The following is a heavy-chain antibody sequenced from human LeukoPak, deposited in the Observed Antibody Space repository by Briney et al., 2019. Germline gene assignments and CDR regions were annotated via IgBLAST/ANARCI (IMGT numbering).Heavy chain of an antibody. CDR1: GFTFSSYS. V-gene: IGHV3-48*01. Sequence: GGSLTLSCAASGFTFSSYSMNWVRQAPGKGLEWVSYISRSSTTIYYADSVKGRFTISRDNAKNLLYLQMNSLRAEDTAVYYCAKDPTSSSALDYWGQGTLVTVSS. D-gene: IGHD6-6*01. CDR2: ISRSSTTI. CDR3: AKDPTSSSALDY. J-gene: IGHJ4*02.